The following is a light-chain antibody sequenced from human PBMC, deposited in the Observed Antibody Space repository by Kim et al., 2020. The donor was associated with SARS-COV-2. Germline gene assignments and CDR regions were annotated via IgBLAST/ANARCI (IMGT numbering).Light chain of an antibody. Sequence: SSELTQPPSVSEAPGKTATITCGGDDIGTKSVHWYQQKPGQAPVLVIYYDTDRPSGIPERFSASNSGNTATLTVSRVEAGDEADYYCQVWDSGSDHWVFGGGTQLTVL. CDR3: QVWDSGSDHWV. CDR1: DIGTKS. V-gene: IGLV3-21*04. CDR2: YDT. J-gene: IGLJ3*02.